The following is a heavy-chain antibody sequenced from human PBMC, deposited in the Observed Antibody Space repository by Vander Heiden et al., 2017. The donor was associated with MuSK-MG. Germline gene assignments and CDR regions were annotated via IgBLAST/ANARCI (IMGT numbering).Heavy chain of an antibody. CDR2: IYYRGRS. J-gene: IGHJ1*01. CDR3: ARGDDRRYCSITSCDEYFQH. Sequence: QVQLQESGPGLVKPSETLSLTCTVSGGSISSSYWSWIRQPPGKGLEWIGDIYYRGRSNYNPYLKSRVAISVDTPKNQFSRKLSYVTAADTAVYYCARGDDRRYCSITSCDEYFQHWCQGHLVNLAS. V-gene: IGHV4-59*01. D-gene: IGHD2-2*01. CDR1: GGSISSSY.